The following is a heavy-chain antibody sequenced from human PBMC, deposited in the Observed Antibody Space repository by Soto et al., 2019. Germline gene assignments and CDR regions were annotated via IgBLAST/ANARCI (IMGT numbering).Heavy chain of an antibody. Sequence: GASVKVSCKASGYTFTTYGISWVRQAPGQGLEWMGWISAYNGDTKYAQKLQGRVTMTTDTSTSTAYMELRSLRSDDTAGYYCARDGYCSSISCYGGDYYYYYGMDVWGQGTTVTVSS. V-gene: IGHV1-18*04. CDR3: ARDGYCSSISCYGGDYYYYYGMDV. D-gene: IGHD2-2*03. CDR1: GYTFTTYG. J-gene: IGHJ6*02. CDR2: ISAYNGDT.